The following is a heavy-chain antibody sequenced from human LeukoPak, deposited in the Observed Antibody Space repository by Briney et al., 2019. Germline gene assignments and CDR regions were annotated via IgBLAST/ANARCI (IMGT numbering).Heavy chain of an antibody. J-gene: IGHJ3*02. CDR1: GYTFTSYD. V-gene: IGHV1-2*02. Sequence: ASVKVSCKASGYTFTSYDINWVRQATGQGLEWMGWINPNSGGTNYAQKFQGRVTMTRDTSISTAYMELSRLRSDDTAVYYCNAYSSSPDDAFDIWGQGTMVTVSS. CDR2: INPNSGGT. CDR3: NAYSSSPDDAFDI. D-gene: IGHD6-6*01.